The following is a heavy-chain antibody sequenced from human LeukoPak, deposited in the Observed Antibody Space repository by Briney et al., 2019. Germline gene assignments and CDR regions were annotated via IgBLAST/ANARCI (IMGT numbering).Heavy chain of an antibody. J-gene: IGHJ4*02. Sequence: GGSLRLSCAASGITFSSYSMNWVRRAPGKGLEWVSYISSSSSTIYYADSVKGRFTISRDNAKNSLYLQMNSLRAEDTAVYYCAREGRALDYWGQGTLVTVSS. CDR3: AREGRALDY. CDR1: GITFSSYS. CDR2: ISSSSSTI. V-gene: IGHV3-48*01.